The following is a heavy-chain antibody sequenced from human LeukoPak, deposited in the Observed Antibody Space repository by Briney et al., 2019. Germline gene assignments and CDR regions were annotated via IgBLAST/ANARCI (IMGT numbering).Heavy chain of an antibody. Sequence: KSSETLSLTCTVSGGSISSYYWSWIRQPPGKGLEWIGYIYYSGSTNYNPSLKSRVTISVDTSKNQFSLKLSSVTAADTAVYYCARLHSSPSLMGYYYYMDVWGKGTMVTVSS. CDR3: ARLHSSPSLMGYYYYMDV. V-gene: IGHV4-59*01. CDR1: GGSISSYY. D-gene: IGHD6-13*01. CDR2: IYYSGST. J-gene: IGHJ6*03.